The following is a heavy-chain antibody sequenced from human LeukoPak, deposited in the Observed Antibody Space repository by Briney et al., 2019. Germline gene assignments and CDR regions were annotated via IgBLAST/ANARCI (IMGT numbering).Heavy chain of an antibody. J-gene: IGHJ4*02. CDR2: ISNDGNTK. CDR3: AVRDSSGYYFDH. Sequence: QPGSSLRLSCVVSGFTFSSYGMHWVRQAPGKGLEWVAVISNDGNTKHYTDSVKGRFIISRDNSKNSLYLKMNSLRVEDTAVYHCAVRDSSGYYFDHWGQGSLVTVSS. CDR1: GFTFSSYG. V-gene: IGHV3-30*03. D-gene: IGHD3-22*01.